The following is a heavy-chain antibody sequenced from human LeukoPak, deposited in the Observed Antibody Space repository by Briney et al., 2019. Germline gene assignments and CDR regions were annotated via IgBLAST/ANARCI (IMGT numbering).Heavy chain of an antibody. J-gene: IGHJ6*03. V-gene: IGHV4-39*07. Sequence: PSETLSLTCTVSGDSISSPSSYWGWIRQPPEEGLEWIATIHSSGSTYSNPSLKSRVTISVHTSKNQLSLKLISLTAADTAVYYCARILARQFTSFSDSRPYSYYYMDVWGKGTTVTVSS. CDR1: GDSISSPSSY. CDR2: IHSSGST. CDR3: ARILARQFTSFSDSRPYSYYYMDV. D-gene: IGHD2-21*01.